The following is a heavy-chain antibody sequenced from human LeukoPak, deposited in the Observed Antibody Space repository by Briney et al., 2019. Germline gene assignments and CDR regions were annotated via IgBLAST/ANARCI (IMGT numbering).Heavy chain of an antibody. CDR3: ARSLDFWSGYSLINWFDP. J-gene: IGHJ5*02. Sequence: PETLSLTCTVSGGSISSYYWSWIRQPAGKGLEWIGRIYTSGSTNYNPSLKSRVTMSVDTSKNQFSLKLSSVTAADTAVYYCARSLDFWSGYSLINWFDPWGQGTLVTVSS. CDR2: IYTSGST. D-gene: IGHD3-3*01. CDR1: GGSISSYY. V-gene: IGHV4-4*07.